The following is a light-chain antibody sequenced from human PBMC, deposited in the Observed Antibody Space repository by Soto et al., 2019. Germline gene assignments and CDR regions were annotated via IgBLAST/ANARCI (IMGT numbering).Light chain of an antibody. J-gene: IGLJ1*01. V-gene: IGLV7-46*01. CDR1: TGAVTNGHY. Sequence: AVVTQEPSLTVSPGGTVTLTGGSSTGAVTNGHYPYWFQQKPGQAPRTLIYDTTNRHSWTPARFSGSLLGGKAALTLSGAQPEDEAEYYCLLSYNGPYVFGTGTKVTV. CDR2: DTT. CDR3: LLSYNGPYV.